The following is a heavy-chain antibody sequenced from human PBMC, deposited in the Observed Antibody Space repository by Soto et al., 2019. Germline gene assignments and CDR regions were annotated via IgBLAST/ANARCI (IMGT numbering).Heavy chain of an antibody. CDR3: ASDRAPSSGYYPYWFDP. CDR2: IIPIFGTG. CDR1: GGTFSSYA. D-gene: IGHD3-22*01. V-gene: IGHV1-69*12. Sequence: QVQLVQSGAEVKKPGSSVKVSCKASGGTFSSYAISWVRQAPGQGLEWMGEIIPIFGTGNYAQKFQGRVTITADESTSTAYIELSSLRSEDTAVYYCASDRAPSSGYYPYWFDPWGQGTLVTVSS. J-gene: IGHJ5*02.